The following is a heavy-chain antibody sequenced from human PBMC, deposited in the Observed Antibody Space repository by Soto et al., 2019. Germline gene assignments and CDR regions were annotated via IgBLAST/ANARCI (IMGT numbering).Heavy chain of an antibody. J-gene: IGHJ6*03. Sequence: GGSLRLSCAASGFTFDDYAMHWVRQAPGKGLEWVSGISWNSGSIGYADSVKGRFTISRDNAKNSLYLQMNSLRAEDTALYYCAKLPGCSGGSCYYYYYYMDVWGKGTTVTVSS. CDR2: ISWNSGSI. CDR1: GFTFDDYA. CDR3: AKLPGCSGGSCYYYYYYMDV. D-gene: IGHD2-15*01. V-gene: IGHV3-9*01.